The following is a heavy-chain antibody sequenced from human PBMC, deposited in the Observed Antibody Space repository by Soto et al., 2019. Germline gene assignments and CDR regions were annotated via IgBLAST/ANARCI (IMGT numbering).Heavy chain of an antibody. CDR2: IKSKADGGTT. J-gene: IGHJ5*01. CDR1: GFTFSNAW. CDR3: TTASLWIYDYHRNVFDF. Sequence: GGSLRLSCAASGFTFSNAWMNWVRQAPGKGLEWVGRIKSKADGGTTDYAAPVKGRFTISRDDSKNTLYLQMNSLKTEDTAVYYCTTASLWIYDYHRNVFDFWSQGSFVPVS. D-gene: IGHD3-16*01. V-gene: IGHV3-15*07.